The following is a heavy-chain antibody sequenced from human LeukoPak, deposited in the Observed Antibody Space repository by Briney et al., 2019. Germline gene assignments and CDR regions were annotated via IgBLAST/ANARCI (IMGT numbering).Heavy chain of an antibody. V-gene: IGHV4-4*07. Sequence: PSETLSLTCTVSGGSISSYYWSWIRQPDGKGLEWIGRIYTSGSTNYNPSLKSRVTMSVDTSKNQFSLKLSSVTAAHTAMYYCARDQFGHFWSGYSPAGWFDTWGQGTLVPVSS. D-gene: IGHD3-3*02. J-gene: IGHJ5*02. CDR3: ARDQFGHFWSGYSPAGWFDT. CDR1: GGSISSYY. CDR2: IYTSGST.